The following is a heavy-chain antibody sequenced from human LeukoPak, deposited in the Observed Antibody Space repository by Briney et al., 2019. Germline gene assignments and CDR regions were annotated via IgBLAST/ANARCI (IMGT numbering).Heavy chain of an antibody. D-gene: IGHD5-24*01. V-gene: IGHV4-39*07. CDR2: IYHSGST. CDR1: GGSISSSTYY. CDR3: AREERWLQWYYFDY. Sequence: PSETLSLTCSVSGGSISSSTYYWGWIRQPPGKGLEWIGSIYHSGSTYYNPSLKSRVTISVDTSKNQFSLKLSSVTAADTAVYYCAREERWLQWYYFDYWGQGTLVTVSS. J-gene: IGHJ4*02.